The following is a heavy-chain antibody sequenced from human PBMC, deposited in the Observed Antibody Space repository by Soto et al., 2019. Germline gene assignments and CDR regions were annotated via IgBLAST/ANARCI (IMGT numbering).Heavy chain of an antibody. J-gene: IGHJ4*02. CDR1: GFTFSSYG. CDR2: IGTAGDT. CDR3: TRGADGFDY. V-gene: IGHV3-13*01. Sequence: EVQLVESGGDLVQPGGSLRLSCAASGFTFSSYGFHWVRQATGKGLEWVSGIGTAGDTYYAGSVKGRFIMSRENAKNSLYLQMNSLRAGDTAVYYCTRGADGFDYWGQGTLVTVSS. D-gene: IGHD3-16*01.